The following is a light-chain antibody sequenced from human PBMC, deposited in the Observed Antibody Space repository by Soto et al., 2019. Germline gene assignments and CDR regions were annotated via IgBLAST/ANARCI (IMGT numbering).Light chain of an antibody. V-gene: IGKV3-20*01. CDR2: GVY. J-gene: IGKJ1*01. Sequence: IVLTQSPGTLSLSPGERATLSCRASQTGNNNYLAWYQHKSGQAPRLLIYGVYTRASGIPYRFSGSGSGTEFTLTITRLEPEESAVYFCQHYGYSQWTFGQGTKVEIK. CDR1: QTGNNNY. CDR3: QHYGYSQWT.